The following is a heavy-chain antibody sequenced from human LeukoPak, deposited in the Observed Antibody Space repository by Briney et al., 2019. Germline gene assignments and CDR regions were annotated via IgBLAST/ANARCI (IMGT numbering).Heavy chain of an antibody. CDR3: ARDVASAGYPDY. CDR2: IIPILGIA. J-gene: IGHJ4*02. D-gene: IGHD6-13*01. CDR1: GYTFTSYY. Sequence: GASVKVSCKASGYTFTSYYMHWVRQAPGQGLEWMGRIIPILGIANYAQKFQGRVTITADKSTSTAYMELSSLRSEDTAVYYCARDVASAGYPDYWGQGTLVTVSS. V-gene: IGHV1-69*04.